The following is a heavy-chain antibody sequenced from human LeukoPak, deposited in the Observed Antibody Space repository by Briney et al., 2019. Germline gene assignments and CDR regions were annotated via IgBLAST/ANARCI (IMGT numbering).Heavy chain of an antibody. CDR3: AKDGSAGDFDY. D-gene: IGHD5-12*01. CDR1: GFSFSSYG. CDR2: IRYDGSNK. V-gene: IGHV3-30*02. J-gene: IGHJ4*02. Sequence: GGSLRLSCAASGFSFSSYGMYWVRQAPGKGLEWVAFIRYDGSNKYYADSVKGRFTISRDNSKNTLYLQMNSLRAEDTAVYYCAKDGSAGDFDYWGQGTLVTVSS.